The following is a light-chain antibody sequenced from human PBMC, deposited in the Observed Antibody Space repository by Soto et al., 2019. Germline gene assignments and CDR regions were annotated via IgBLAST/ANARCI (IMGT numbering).Light chain of an antibody. CDR2: GAS. V-gene: IGKV3-15*01. Sequence: ELAMTQSPATLSVSPGERATLSCRASQSVDSKLAWYQQKPGQGPRLLIYGASNRATGIPARFSGSGSGTEFTLTISSLQSEDFAVYYCQHYSTWLWTFGQGTKVEIK. CDR3: QHYSTWLWT. CDR1: QSVDSK. J-gene: IGKJ1*01.